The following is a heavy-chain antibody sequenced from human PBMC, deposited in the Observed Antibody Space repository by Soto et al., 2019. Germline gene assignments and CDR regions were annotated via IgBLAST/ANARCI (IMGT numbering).Heavy chain of an antibody. D-gene: IGHD3-3*01. CDR1: GGSFKSGSYS. J-gene: IGHJ4*02. V-gene: IGHV4-61*01. Sequence: SETLSLTCTVSGGSFKSGSYSWSWIRQPPGKGVEWIGYVYHTGRTSYNPSLKSRVSISMDTSKNQFSLNPDSVTAADTAVYFCARDFAYFDSWGQGTLVTVSS. CDR3: ARDFAYFDS. CDR2: VYHTGRT.